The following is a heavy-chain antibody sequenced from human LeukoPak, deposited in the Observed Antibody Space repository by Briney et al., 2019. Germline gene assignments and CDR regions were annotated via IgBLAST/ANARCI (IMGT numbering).Heavy chain of an antibody. CDR2: ITANSVTR. CDR3: VSHILRRIDLLSTSSRDAFDV. V-gene: IGHV3-48*01. Sequence: GESLRLSCAASGFTFSDYSVNWVRQAPGKGLEWVSYITANSVTRFYADSVKGRFTISRDNAKNSLSLQMNSLRAEDTAVYYCVSHILRRIDLLSTSSRDAFDVWGRGTMVTVSA. D-gene: IGHD3-9*01. CDR1: GFTFSDYS. J-gene: IGHJ3*01.